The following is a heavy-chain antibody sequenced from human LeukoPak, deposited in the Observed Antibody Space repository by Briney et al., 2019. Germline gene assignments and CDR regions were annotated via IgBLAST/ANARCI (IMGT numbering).Heavy chain of an antibody. V-gene: IGHV4-39*07. J-gene: IGHJ4*02. CDR3: AGAPWGPFDF. CDR1: GGSISSSSYY. D-gene: IGHD7-27*01. Sequence: SETLSLTCTVSGGSISSSSYYWGWIRQPPGKGLEWIGSIYYSGSTYYNPSLKSRVTISVDTSRNQFSLKLNSVTDADAAVYFCAGAPWGPFDFWDQGTLVTVSS. CDR2: IYYSGST.